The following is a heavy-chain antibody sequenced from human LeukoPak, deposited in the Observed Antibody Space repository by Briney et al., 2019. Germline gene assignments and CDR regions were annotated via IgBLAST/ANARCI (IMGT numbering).Heavy chain of an antibody. CDR1: GFTFSSYE. Sequence: PGGSLRLSCAASGFTFSSYEMNWVRQAPGKGLEWVSYISSSGSTIYYADSVKGRFTISRDNAKNSLYLQMNSLRAEDTAVYYCASGKRQYQLLDYYYYGMDVWGQGTTVTVSS. CDR3: ASGKRQYQLLDYYYYGMDV. D-gene: IGHD2-2*01. J-gene: IGHJ6*02. V-gene: IGHV3-48*03. CDR2: ISSSGSTI.